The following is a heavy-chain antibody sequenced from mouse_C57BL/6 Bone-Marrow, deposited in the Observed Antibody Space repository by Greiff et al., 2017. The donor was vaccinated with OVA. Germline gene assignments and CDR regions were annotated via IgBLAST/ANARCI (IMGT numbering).Heavy chain of an antibody. CDR3: TTPYDGYLYYAMDY. D-gene: IGHD2-3*01. J-gene: IGHJ4*01. CDR2: IDPENGDH. V-gene: IGHV14-4*01. Sequence: EVQLQQSGAELVRPGASVTLSCTASGFNIKDDYMHWVKQRPEQGLEWIGWIDPENGDHEYASKFQGKAPITADTSSITAYLQLSSLTSEDTAVYYCTTPYDGYLYYAMDYWGQGTSVTVSS. CDR1: GFNIKDDY.